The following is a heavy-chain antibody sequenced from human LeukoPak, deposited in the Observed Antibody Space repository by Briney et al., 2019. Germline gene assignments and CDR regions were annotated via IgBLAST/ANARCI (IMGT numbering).Heavy chain of an antibody. CDR1: GFTVSSNY. Sequence: GGSLRLSCAASGFTVSSNYMSWVRQAPGKGLEWVSVIYSGGSTYYADSVKGRFTISRDNSKNTLYLQMNGLRAEDTAVYYCARGLYDSSGYYNWFDPWGQGTLVTVSS. V-gene: IGHV3-53*01. D-gene: IGHD3-22*01. J-gene: IGHJ5*02. CDR3: ARGLYDSSGYYNWFDP. CDR2: IYSGGST.